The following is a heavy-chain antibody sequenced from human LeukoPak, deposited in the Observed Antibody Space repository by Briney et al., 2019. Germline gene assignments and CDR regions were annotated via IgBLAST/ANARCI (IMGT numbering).Heavy chain of an antibody. D-gene: IGHD1-1*01. J-gene: IGHJ6*02. CDR1: GGSISSYY. Sequence: SETLSLTCTVSGGSISSYYWSWLRQPPGKGLEWIGYIYYSGSTNYNPSLKSRVTISVDTSKNQFSLKLSSVTAADTAVYYCARGTQLEARGYYYYGMDVWGQGTTVTVSS. CDR2: IYYSGST. CDR3: ARGTQLEARGYYYYGMDV. V-gene: IGHV4-59*01.